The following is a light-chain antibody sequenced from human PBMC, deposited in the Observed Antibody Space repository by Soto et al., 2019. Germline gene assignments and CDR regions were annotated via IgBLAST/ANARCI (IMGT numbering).Light chain of an antibody. CDR1: SSDIGGYNF. V-gene: IGLV2-14*01. J-gene: IGLJ1*01. CDR2: EVS. Sequence: QSVLTQPASVSGSPGQSITISCTGTSSDIGGYNFVSWYQHHPGRAPKLMIYEVSNRPSGVCNRFSGSKSGDTASLTISGLQAEDEADYYCTSYRTTTTLLYVFGTGTKLTVL. CDR3: TSYRTTTTLLYV.